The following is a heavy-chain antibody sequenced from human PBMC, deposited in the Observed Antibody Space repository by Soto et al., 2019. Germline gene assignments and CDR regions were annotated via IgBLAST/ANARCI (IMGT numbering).Heavy chain of an antibody. CDR3: ARYGDGYYGMDV. J-gene: IGHJ6*02. CDR2: VYSTGVT. Sequence: EVQVAESGGGLVQPGGSLRLSCAASGFTVNKFYISWFRQAPGKGLEWVSVVYSTGVTDSANSVKGSFSISRDNSKNTVYLQMNSLRADDTAVYYCARYGDGYYGMDVWGQGTTVTVSS. D-gene: IGHD4-17*01. V-gene: IGHV3-66*01. CDR1: GFTVNKFY.